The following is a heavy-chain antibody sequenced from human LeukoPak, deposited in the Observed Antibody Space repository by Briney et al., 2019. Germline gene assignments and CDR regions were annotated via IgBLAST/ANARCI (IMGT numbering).Heavy chain of an antibody. CDR1: GFTFSSYA. CDR3: ARDNPNSHFDY. V-gene: IGHV3-30*04. Sequence: GRSLRLSCAASGFTFSSYAMHWVRQAPGKGLEWVAVISYDGSNKYYADSVKGRFTISRDNSKNTLYLQMNSLRAEDTAVYYCARDNPNSHFDYWGQGTLVTVSS. D-gene: IGHD2-21*01. CDR2: ISYDGSNK. J-gene: IGHJ4*02.